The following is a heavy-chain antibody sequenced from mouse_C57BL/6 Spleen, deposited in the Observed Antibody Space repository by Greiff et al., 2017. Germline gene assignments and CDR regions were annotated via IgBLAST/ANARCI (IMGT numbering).Heavy chain of an antibody. CDR1: GFTFSDYY. CDR3: ARAGQLRLPHYFDY. Sequence: EVQLMESEGGLVQPGSSMKLSCTASGFTFSDYYMAWVRQVPEKGLEWVANINYDGSSTYYLDSLKSRFIISRDNAKNILYLQMSSLKSEDTATYYCARAGQLRLPHYFDYWGQGTTLTVSS. J-gene: IGHJ2*01. V-gene: IGHV5-16*01. D-gene: IGHD3-2*02. CDR2: INYDGSST.